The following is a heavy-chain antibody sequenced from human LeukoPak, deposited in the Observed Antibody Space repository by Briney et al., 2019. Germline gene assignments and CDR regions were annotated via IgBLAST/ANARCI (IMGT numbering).Heavy chain of an antibody. CDR1: GFTFGDYA. J-gene: IGHJ4*02. CDR2: IRSKAYGGTT. D-gene: IGHD3-9*01. Sequence: GGSLRLSCTAPGFTFGDYAMSWVRQAPGKGLEWVGFIRSKAYGGTTEYAASVKGRFTISRDDSKSIAYLQMNSLKTEDTAVYYCTSWGVYYDILTGYSPGYYFDYWGQGTLVTVSS. V-gene: IGHV3-49*04. CDR3: TSWGVYYDILTGYSPGYYFDY.